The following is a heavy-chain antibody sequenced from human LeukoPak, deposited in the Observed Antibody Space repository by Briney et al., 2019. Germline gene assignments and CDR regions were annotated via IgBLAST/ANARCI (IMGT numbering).Heavy chain of an antibody. D-gene: IGHD4-17*01. V-gene: IGHV3-66*01. Sequence: GGSLRLSCAASGFTVSANYVSWVRQAPGKGLEWVAVIYSGGKTYYGDSVKGRFTISRDNSKNTLYLQMNSLRVEDTAVYYCARGPWVTTVTTDGYWGQGTLVTVSS. CDR1: GFTVSANY. J-gene: IGHJ4*02. CDR3: ARGPWVTTVTTDGY. CDR2: IYSGGKT.